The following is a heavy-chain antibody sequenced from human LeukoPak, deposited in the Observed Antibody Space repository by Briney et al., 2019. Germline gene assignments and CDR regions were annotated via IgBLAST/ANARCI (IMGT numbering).Heavy chain of an antibody. V-gene: IGHV3-21*01. J-gene: IGHJ6*03. D-gene: IGHD1-7*01. CDR3: ARDVSDTPWNFYYYYYMDV. CDR1: GFTFSSYS. CDR2: ISSSSYI. Sequence: GGSLRLSCAASGFTFSSYSMNWVRQAPGKGLEWVSSISSSSYIYYADSVKGRFTISRDNAKNSLYLQMNSLRAEDTAVYYCARDVSDTPWNFYYYYYMDVWGKGTTVTISS.